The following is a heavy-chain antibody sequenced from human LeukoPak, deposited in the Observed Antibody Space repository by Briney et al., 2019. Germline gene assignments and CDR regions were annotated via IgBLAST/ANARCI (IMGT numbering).Heavy chain of an antibody. CDR3: ARTVTTYFDY. CDR2: IIPTLGIA. Sequence: GASVKVSCKASGGTFSSYAISWVRQAPGQGLEWMGRIIPTLGIANYAQKFQGRVTITADKSTSTAYMELSSLRSEDTAVYYCARTVTTYFDYWGQGTLVTVSS. CDR1: GGTFSSYA. V-gene: IGHV1-69*04. D-gene: IGHD4-17*01. J-gene: IGHJ4*02.